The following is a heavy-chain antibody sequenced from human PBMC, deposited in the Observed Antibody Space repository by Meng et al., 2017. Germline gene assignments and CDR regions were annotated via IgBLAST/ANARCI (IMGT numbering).Heavy chain of an antibody. J-gene: IGHJ4*02. V-gene: IGHV4-4*07. CDR2: IYSTGTV. D-gene: IGHD6-13*01. CDR3: ARGGGSSWSHYNDY. Sequence: ARGLVRRSDPVSPAGTGPSRSIPSYDRGWLRPRGGKGLTWTLNIYSTGTVNYTHSHMTRVTMSVDTSKTQFSLKVSSVPAADTAVYYCARGGGSSWSHYNDYWGQGTLVTVSS. CDR1: SRSIPSYD.